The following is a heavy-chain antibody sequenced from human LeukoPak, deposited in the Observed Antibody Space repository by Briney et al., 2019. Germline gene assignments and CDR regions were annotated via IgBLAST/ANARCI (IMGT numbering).Heavy chain of an antibody. Sequence: PGGSLRLSCAASGFTFSSHWMSWVRQAPGKGLEWVANIKEDGSEKYYVDSVKGRFTISRDNAKKSLYLQMNSLRAEDTAVYYCAKEAGQDYGALDAFDIWGQGTMVTVSS. D-gene: IGHD4-17*01. V-gene: IGHV3-7*01. CDR2: IKEDGSEK. J-gene: IGHJ3*02. CDR1: GFTFSSHW. CDR3: AKEAGQDYGALDAFDI.